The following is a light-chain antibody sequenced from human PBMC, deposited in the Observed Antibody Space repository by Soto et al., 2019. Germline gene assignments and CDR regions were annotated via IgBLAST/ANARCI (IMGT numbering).Light chain of an antibody. J-gene: IGLJ3*02. CDR2: LKSDGRH. Sequence: QLVLIQSPSASASLGASVKLTCTLISGHINYAIAWYQQQPDKCPRYLMKLKSDGRHTKWDGIPDRFSGSSSGAERYLTISSLQSEDEADYYCQTWDTGIWVFGGGTKLTVL. CDR3: QTWDTGIWV. CDR1: SGHINYA. V-gene: IGLV4-69*01.